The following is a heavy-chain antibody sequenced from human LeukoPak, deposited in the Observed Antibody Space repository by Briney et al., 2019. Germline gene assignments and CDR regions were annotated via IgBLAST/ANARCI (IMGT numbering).Heavy chain of an antibody. D-gene: IGHD6-13*01. CDR3: TGDRGVGAAVFFDY. CDR1: GDNVSSNSAT. J-gene: IGHJ4*02. Sequence: SQTLSLTCAISGDNVSSNSATWNWIRQSPSRGLEWLGRTYYRSKWYNDYAVSVKSRITIIPDTSKNQFPLQLNSVTPDDTALYYCTGDRGVGAAVFFDYWGLGTLVTVSS. CDR2: TYYRSKWYN. V-gene: IGHV6-1*01.